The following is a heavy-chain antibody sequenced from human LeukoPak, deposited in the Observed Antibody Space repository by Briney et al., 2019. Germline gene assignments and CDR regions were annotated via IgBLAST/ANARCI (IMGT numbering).Heavy chain of an antibody. V-gene: IGHV4-59*08. Sequence: LRTLSLTCTVKCGRMSGYYWRWIGLRAGRGLEWIGYIYYSGSTNYNPSLKSRVTISVDTSKNQFSLKLSSVTAADTAVYYCARHSSSWLHYWGQGTLVTVSS. J-gene: IGHJ4*02. D-gene: IGHD6-13*01. CDR1: CGRMSGYY. CDR3: ARHSSSWLHY. CDR2: IYYSGST.